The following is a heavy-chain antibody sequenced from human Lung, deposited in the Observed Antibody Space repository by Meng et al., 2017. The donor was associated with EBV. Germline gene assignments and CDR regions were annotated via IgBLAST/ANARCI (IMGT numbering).Heavy chain of an antibody. CDR1: GRSFSSSY. CDR3: ARGGTSSAPFDY. V-gene: IGHV4-34*01. J-gene: IGHJ4*02. D-gene: IGHD2-2*01. CDR2: INYSGIT. Sequence: QVPLKQWGEGLLKPSETLSLTCGVSGRSFSSSYWSWIRQPPGKGLEWIGQINYSGITNYNPSLKSRVTISVDTSKNQFSLSLNSVTAADTAVYYCARGGTSSAPFDYWGQGTLVTVSS.